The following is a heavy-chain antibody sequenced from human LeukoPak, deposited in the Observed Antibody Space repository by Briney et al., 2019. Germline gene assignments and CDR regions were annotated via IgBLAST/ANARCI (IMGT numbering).Heavy chain of an antibody. V-gene: IGHV4-4*07. Sequence: SETLSLTCTVSGGSIINYYWSWIRQPAGTGLEWVGRIYVTGSTIYNPFLQSRLSMSVDTSKNQFSLRLTSVTAADTAVYYCARLKYYDSTGYSPGYYMDVWGKGITVTVSS. CDR3: ARLKYYDSTGYSPGYYMDV. CDR2: IYVTGST. J-gene: IGHJ6*03. CDR1: GGSIINYY. D-gene: IGHD3-22*01.